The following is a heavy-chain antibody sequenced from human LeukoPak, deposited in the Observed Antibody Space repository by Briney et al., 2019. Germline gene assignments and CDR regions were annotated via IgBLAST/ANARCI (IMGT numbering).Heavy chain of an antibody. CDR2: ISWNSDMI. Sequence: PGGSLRLSCAASGFTFDDYAMHWVRQAPGKGLEWVSGISWNSDMIGYADSVKGRFTISRDNAKNSLYLQMNSLRAEDMALYYCARDIVGYSSSSGYYYYMDVWGKGTTVTVSS. V-gene: IGHV3-9*03. CDR1: GFTFDDYA. J-gene: IGHJ6*03. CDR3: ARDIVGYSSSSGYYYYMDV. D-gene: IGHD6-6*01.